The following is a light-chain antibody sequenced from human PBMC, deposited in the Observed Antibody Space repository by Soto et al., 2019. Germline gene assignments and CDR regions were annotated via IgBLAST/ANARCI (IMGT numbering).Light chain of an antibody. V-gene: IGKV3-15*01. CDR1: QSVSGN. CDR2: GAS. Sequence: EIMMTQSPDTLSVSPGERATLSCRASQSVSGNLAWDPLNPGQAPRLLIYGASARATGIPARFSGSVSGTEFTLTIRSLQSADFSVYYCQQYSSWPRTLGQGTKVEIK. J-gene: IGKJ1*01. CDR3: QQYSSWPRT.